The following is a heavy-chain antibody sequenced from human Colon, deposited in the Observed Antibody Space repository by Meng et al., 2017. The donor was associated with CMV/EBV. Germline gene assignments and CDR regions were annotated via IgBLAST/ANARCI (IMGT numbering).Heavy chain of an antibody. D-gene: IGHD2-21*02. V-gene: IGHV3-48*03. CDR1: GFIFSVYE. J-gene: IGHJ4*02. Sequence: GESLKISCAASGFIFSVYEMNWVRQAPGKGLEWVAHISDTGTTINYADSVKGRFTISRDNAQNSLYLQMTTLRAEDTALYYCAKSRGYTVTALSPLDSWGQGTLVTVSS. CDR3: AKSRGYTVTALSPLDS. CDR2: ISDTGTTI.